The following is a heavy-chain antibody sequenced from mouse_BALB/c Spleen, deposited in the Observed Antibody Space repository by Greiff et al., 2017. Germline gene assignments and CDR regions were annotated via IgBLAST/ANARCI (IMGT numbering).Heavy chain of an antibody. CDR1: GFSFTDYT. J-gene: IGHJ2*01. Sequence: VQLQQSGAELARPAASVHISCKASGFSFTDYTVHWVKQKPEQGLEWIGYISPGYGVIKYNEKFKGKAILTADKSSSTAYIQLNSLTSEDSAVYFCKGSGRYDDYFDYWGQGTTLTVSS. CDR3: KGSGRYDDYFDY. V-gene: IGHV1S53*01. CDR2: ISPGYGVI. D-gene: IGHD2-14*01.